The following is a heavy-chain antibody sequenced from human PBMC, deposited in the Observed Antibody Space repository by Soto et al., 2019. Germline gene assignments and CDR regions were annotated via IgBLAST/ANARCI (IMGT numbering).Heavy chain of an antibody. CDR3: ARRARVGKQLWLPFDY. J-gene: IGHJ4*02. Sequence: PSETLSLTCTVSGGSVTSDNYCWTWIRQHPVKGLEWMGHIYYSGSTSYNPSLKSRVTISIDTSKNQFSLKLTSVTAADTAVYYCARRARVGKQLWLPFDYWAQGTLVTVSS. CDR1: GGSVTSDNYC. CDR2: IYYSGST. D-gene: IGHD5-18*01. V-gene: IGHV4-31*03.